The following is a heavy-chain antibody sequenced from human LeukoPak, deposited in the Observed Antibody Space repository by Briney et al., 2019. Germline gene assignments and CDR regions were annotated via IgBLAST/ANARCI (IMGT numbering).Heavy chain of an antibody. CDR1: GGSISSYY. D-gene: IGHD2-21*01. V-gene: IGHV4-59*08. CDR2: ISDTGST. CDR3: ARPDSHLSAFDI. J-gene: IGHJ3*02. Sequence: TPSETLSLTCSVSGGSISSYYWSWIRQPPGKGLEWIAYISDTGSTKYRPSLRGRLSISMDKSKNMFSLKLNSVTAADTAVYYRARPDSHLSAFDIWGQGTRVTVS.